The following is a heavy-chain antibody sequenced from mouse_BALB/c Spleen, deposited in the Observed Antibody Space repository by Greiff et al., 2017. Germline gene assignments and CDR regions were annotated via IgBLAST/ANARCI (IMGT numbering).Heavy chain of an antibody. V-gene: IGHV2-6-6*01. CDR3: AKKGENDGYYIYAMDY. D-gene: IGHD2-3*01. CDR1: GFSLTNSG. J-gene: IGHJ4*01. CDR2: IWGDGST. Sequence: VQLKQSGPGLVAPSQSLSITCTVSGFSLTNSGVHWVRQSPGKGLEWLGVIWGDGSTNYNSAFKSRLSISKDNSKSQVFLKMNSLQTDDTARYYCAKKGENDGYYIYAMDYWGQGTSVTVSS.